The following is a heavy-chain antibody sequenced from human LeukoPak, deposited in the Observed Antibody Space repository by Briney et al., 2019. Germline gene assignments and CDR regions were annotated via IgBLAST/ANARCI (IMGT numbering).Heavy chain of an antibody. CDR2: IYPDDSDT. CDR3: ARLSRDYVILTGYYWLRGFGY. CDR1: GYRITTYC. Sequence: WESLKISCKASGYRITTYCIGRVRQMPGKGLEWMGIIYPDDSDTRYNPSFQGKVTISADKSISTAYLQWSSLKASDTAMYYCARLSRDYVILTGYYWLRGFGYWGQGTLVTVSS. J-gene: IGHJ4*02. V-gene: IGHV5-51*01. D-gene: IGHD3-9*01.